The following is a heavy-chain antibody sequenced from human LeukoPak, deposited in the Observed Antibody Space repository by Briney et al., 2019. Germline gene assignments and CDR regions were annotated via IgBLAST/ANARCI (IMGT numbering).Heavy chain of an antibody. Sequence: PSETLSLTCTVSGGSISSYYWSWIRQPAGKGLEWIGRIYTSGSTNYNPSLKSRVTMSVDTSKNQFSLKLSSVTAADTAVYYCARGHYDYVWGSYRYGSNWFDPWGQGTLVTVSS. J-gene: IGHJ5*02. D-gene: IGHD3-16*02. V-gene: IGHV4-4*07. CDR2: IYTSGST. CDR1: GGSISSYY. CDR3: ARGHYDYVWGSYRYGSNWFDP.